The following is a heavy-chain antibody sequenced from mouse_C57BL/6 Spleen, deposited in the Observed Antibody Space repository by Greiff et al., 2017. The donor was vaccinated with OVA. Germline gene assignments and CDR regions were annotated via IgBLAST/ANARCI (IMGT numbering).Heavy chain of an antibody. J-gene: IGHJ4*01. CDR1: GYTFTDYE. CDR3: TRGSITTVVPYYAMDY. V-gene: IGHV1-15*01. Sequence: VQLVESGAELVRPGASVTLSCKASGYTFTDYEMHWVQQTPVHGLEWIGAIDPETGGTAYNQKFKGKAILTADKSSSKDYMELRSLTSEDSAVYYCTRGSITTVVPYYAMDYWGQGTSVTVSS. CDR2: IDPETGGT. D-gene: IGHD1-1*01.